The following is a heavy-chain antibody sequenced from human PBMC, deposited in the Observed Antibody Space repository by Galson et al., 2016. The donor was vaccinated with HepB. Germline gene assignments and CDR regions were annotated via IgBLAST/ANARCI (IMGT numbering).Heavy chain of an antibody. CDR2: ISTTVRSI. V-gene: IGHV3-48*02. CDR3: ARELVRSAFDL. Sequence: SLRLSCAGSGFAFSNSGINWVRQAPGKGLQWISYISTTVRSIYYADSVVGRFTNSRDNAKNSVYLQMNSLRDDDTAVYYCARELVRSAFDLWGQGTMVTVSS. CDR1: GFAFSNSG. J-gene: IGHJ3*01. D-gene: IGHD2-21*01.